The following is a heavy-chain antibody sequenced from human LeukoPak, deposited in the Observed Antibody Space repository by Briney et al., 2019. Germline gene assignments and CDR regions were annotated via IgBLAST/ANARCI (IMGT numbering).Heavy chain of an antibody. D-gene: IGHD6-19*01. J-gene: IGHJ4*02. CDR2: IYYSGST. CDR1: GGSISSYY. Sequence: SETLSLTCTVSGGSISSYYWSWIRQPPGKGLEWIGYIYYSGSTNYNPSLKSRVTISVDTSKNQFSLNLSAVTAADTAVYYCSIRPVAATIDYWGQGTLVTVSS. V-gene: IGHV4-59*12. CDR3: SIRPVAATIDY.